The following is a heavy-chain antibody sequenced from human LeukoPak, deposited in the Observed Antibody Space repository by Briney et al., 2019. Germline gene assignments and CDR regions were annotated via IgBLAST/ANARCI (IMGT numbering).Heavy chain of an antibody. CDR1: GGPISSGSYY. J-gene: IGHJ4*02. Sequence: SQTLSLTCTVSGGPISSGSYYWSWIRQPAGKGLEWIGRIYTSGSTNYNPSLKSRVTISIDTSKNQFSLNLTSVTAADTAVYYCARAFHCSSTSCYTRGLDYWGQGTLVTVSS. CDR3: ARAFHCSSTSCYTRGLDY. D-gene: IGHD2-2*02. V-gene: IGHV4-61*02. CDR2: IYTSGST.